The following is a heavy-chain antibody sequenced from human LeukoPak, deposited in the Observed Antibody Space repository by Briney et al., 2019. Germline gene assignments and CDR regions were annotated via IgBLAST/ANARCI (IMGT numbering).Heavy chain of an antibody. J-gene: IGHJ6*02. CDR1: GYTFTSYG. V-gene: IGHV1-18*01. D-gene: IGHD1-26*01. CDR3: ARVLNSGSWDYYGMDV. CDR2: ISAYNGNT. Sequence: ASVKVSCKASGYTFTSYGISWVRQAPRQGLEWMGWISAYNGNTNYAQKLQGRVTMTTDTSTSTAYMELRSLRSDDTAVYYCARVLNSGSWDYYGMDVWGQGTTVTVSS.